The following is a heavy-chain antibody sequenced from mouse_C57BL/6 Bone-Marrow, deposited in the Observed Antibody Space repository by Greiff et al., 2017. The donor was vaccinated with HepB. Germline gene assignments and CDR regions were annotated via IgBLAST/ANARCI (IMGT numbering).Heavy chain of an antibody. CDR3: ARWLDV. CDR2: IDHNRCGT. D-gene: IGHD2-2*01. V-gene: IGHV1-72*01. Sequence: VQLQQPGAELVKPGASVKLSCKASGYTFTSYWMHWVKQRPGRGLAWIGRIDHNRCGTKYNEKFKSKATLTVDKPSSTADMQRSSLTSEDSAVYYCARWLDVWGTGTTVTVSS. J-gene: IGHJ1*03. CDR1: GYTFTSYW.